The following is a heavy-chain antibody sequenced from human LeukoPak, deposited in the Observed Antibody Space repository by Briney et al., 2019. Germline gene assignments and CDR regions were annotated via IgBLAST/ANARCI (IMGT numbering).Heavy chain of an antibody. V-gene: IGHV3-53*04. Sequence: GGSLRLSCAASGFTVSSNFMNWVRQAPGKGLEWVSVIYSGGSTYYADSVKGRFTISRHNSKNTLYLQMNSLRPEDTAVYYCARDTGGLHHFDYWGQGTLVTVSS. CDR2: IYSGGST. CDR1: GFTVSSNF. J-gene: IGHJ4*02. CDR3: ARDTGGLHHFDY. D-gene: IGHD5-24*01.